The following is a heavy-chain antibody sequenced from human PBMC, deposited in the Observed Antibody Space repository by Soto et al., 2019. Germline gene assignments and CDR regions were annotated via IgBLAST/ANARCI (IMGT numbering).Heavy chain of an antibody. V-gene: IGHV4-59*08. CDR2: MSYNGYT. Sequence: QVQLQESGPGLVKPSETLSLTCTVSDDSVNNYHWNWVRQSPGKGLEWIGHMSYNGYTVYNPSLASRVIISIDTSKNQFSLKLRSVTAADTAVYYCARRVVMNSDFEGSWLDPRGQGTLVIVSS. J-gene: IGHJ5*02. CDR3: ARRVVMNSDFEGSWLDP. CDR1: DDSVNNYH. D-gene: IGHD3-9*01.